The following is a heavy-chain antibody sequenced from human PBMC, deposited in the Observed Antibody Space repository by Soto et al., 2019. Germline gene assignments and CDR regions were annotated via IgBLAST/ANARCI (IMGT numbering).Heavy chain of an antibody. CDR2: IIPIFGTA. D-gene: IGHD2-21*02. J-gene: IGHJ2*01. Sequence: QVQLVQSGAEVKKPGSSVKVSCKASGGTFSSYAISWVRQAPGQGLEWMGGIIPIFGTANYAQKFQGRVTITADESTGPAYMELRSLGSGDTAVYYWASLPPNLGGDGGGGGDWYFDLWGRGTLVTVSS. V-gene: IGHV1-69*01. CDR3: ASLPPNLGGDGGGGGDWYFDL. CDR1: GGTFSSYA.